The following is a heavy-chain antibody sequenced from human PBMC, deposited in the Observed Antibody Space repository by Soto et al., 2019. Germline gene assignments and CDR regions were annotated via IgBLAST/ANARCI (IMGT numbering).Heavy chain of an antibody. Sequence: PGGSLRLSCAASGFRLYSYAMAWFRQAPGKGLEYVSAISSNGGSTYYANSVKGRFTISRDNSKNPLYLQMGSLRAEDMAVYYCARGPLGGYFDYRGQGTLVTRLL. CDR2: ISSNGGST. CDR3: ARGPLGGYFDY. CDR1: GFRLYSYA. J-gene: IGHJ4*02. V-gene: IGHV3-64*01.